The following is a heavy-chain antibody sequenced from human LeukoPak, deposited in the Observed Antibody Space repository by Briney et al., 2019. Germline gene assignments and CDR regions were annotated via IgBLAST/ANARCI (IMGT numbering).Heavy chain of an antibody. CDR1: GYTFTSYD. J-gene: IGHJ6*03. V-gene: IGHV1-8*01. Sequence: GASVKVSCKASGYTFTSYDINWVRQATGQGLEWMGWMNPNSGNTGYAQKFQGRVTMTRNTSISTAYMELSSLRSDDTAVYYCARESRREGYNPAYYYYYYMDVWGKGTTVTVSS. CDR2: MNPNSGNT. CDR3: ARESRREGYNPAYYYYYYMDV. D-gene: IGHD5-24*01.